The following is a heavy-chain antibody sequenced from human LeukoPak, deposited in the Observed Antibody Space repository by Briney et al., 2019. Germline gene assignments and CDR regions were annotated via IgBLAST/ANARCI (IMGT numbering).Heavy chain of an antibody. CDR1: GGSFSGYY. V-gene: IGHV4-34*01. J-gene: IGHJ3*02. Sequence: SETLSLTCAVYGGSFSGYYWSWIRQPPGKGLEWIGEINHSGSTNYNPSLKSRVTISVDTSKIQFSLKLSSVTAADTAVYYCARKRITMVRGVIPQHDAFDIWGQGTMVTVSS. D-gene: IGHD3-10*01. CDR2: INHSGST. CDR3: ARKRITMVRGVIPQHDAFDI.